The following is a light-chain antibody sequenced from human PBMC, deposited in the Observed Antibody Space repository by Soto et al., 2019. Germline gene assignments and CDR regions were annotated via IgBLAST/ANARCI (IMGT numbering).Light chain of an antibody. V-gene: IGKV1-5*03. CDR1: QSISSW. CDR3: QHYNSYSEA. CDR2: KAS. Sequence: IHMTQSPSTLSASVGNRVTITCRASQSISSWLAWYQQKKGKAPKLLIYKASTLKSGVPSRFSGSGYGTEFNLTISSLQTDDLATYYCQHYNSYSEAFGQGTQVDIK. J-gene: IGKJ1*01.